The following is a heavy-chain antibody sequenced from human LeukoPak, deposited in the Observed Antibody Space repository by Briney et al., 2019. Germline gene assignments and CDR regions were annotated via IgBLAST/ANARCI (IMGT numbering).Heavy chain of an antibody. CDR1: GGSISSGDYY. CDR2: VYYSGNT. J-gene: IGHJ4*02. D-gene: IGHD4-17*01. Sequence: PSETLSLTCTVSGGSISSGDYYWSWIRQPPGKGLEWIGYVYYSGNTYYNPSLKSRLTISVDTSKNQFSLKLSSVTAADTAVYYCARVSSDGDYAIDYWGQGTLVTVSS. CDR3: ARVSSDGDYAIDY. V-gene: IGHV4-30-4*01.